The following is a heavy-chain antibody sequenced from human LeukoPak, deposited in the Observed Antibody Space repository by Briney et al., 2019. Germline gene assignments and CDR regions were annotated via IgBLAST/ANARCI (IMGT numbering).Heavy chain of an antibody. V-gene: IGHV1-18*01. Sequence: GASVKVSCKASGYTFTSYGISWVRQAPGQGLEWMGWISAYNGNTNYAQKLQGRVTMTTDTSTSTAYMELRSLRSDDTAVYYCARGPHYDFWSGREGSWFDPWGQGTLVTVSS. CDR2: ISAYNGNT. J-gene: IGHJ5*02. CDR1: GYTFTSYG. D-gene: IGHD3-3*01. CDR3: ARGPHYDFWSGREGSWFDP.